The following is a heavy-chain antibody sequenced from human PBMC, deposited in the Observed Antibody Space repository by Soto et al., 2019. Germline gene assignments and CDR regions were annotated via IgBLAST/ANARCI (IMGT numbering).Heavy chain of an antibody. V-gene: IGHV1-18*01. CDR2: ISAYTDDP. CDR1: GNTFTNFG. D-gene: IGHD2-2*01. J-gene: IGHJ5*02. Sequence: ASVKVSCKASGNTFTNFGVTWVRQAPGQGLEWMGWISAYTDDPNYAQKFQGRVTMTIDTSTSTAYLDLRSLTSDDTAVYYCARVIPGAEAWFDPWVQGTLVTVSS. CDR3: ARVIPGAEAWFDP.